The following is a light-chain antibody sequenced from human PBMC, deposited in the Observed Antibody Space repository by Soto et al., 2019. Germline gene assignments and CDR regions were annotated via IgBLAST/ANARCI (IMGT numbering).Light chain of an antibody. CDR3: QQYNNWPKLT. V-gene: IGKV3-15*01. J-gene: IGKJ4*01. CDR1: QSVSSN. Sequence: EIVMPQSTATMSVSTGERATLSCRASQSVSSNLAWYQQKPGQAPRLLIYGASTRATGIPDRLSGSGSGTEFTLTISSLQSEDFAVYYWQQYNNWPKLTFGGVTKVEIK. CDR2: GAS.